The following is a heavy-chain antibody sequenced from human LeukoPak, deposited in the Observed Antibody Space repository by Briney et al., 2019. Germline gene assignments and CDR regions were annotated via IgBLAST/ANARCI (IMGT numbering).Heavy chain of an antibody. CDR3: AKEVGFYYHDSSGLAIDY. CDR1: GFIFSSYG. CDR2: ISYDGSNK. Sequence: GRSLRLSCAASGFIFSSYGMHWVRQAPGKGLEWVAVISYDGSNKYYADSVKGRFTISRDNSKNTLYLQMNSLRAEDTAVYYCAKEVGFYYHDSSGLAIDYWGQGTLVTVSS. D-gene: IGHD3-22*01. V-gene: IGHV3-30*18. J-gene: IGHJ4*02.